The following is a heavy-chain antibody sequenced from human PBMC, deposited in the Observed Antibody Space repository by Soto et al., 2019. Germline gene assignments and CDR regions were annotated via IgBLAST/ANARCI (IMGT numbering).Heavy chain of an antibody. D-gene: IGHD1-26*01. CDR3: ATSDSGSYYFRFDY. CDR2: ISRSGGNT. Sequence: GGSLRLSCAASGFTFSSYAMSWVRQAPGKGLEWVSAISRSGGNTYYTDSVKGRFTISRDNSKNTLYLQMNSLRAEDTAVYYCATSDSGSYYFRFDYWGQGTLVTVSS. CDR1: GFTFSSYA. J-gene: IGHJ4*02. V-gene: IGHV3-23*01.